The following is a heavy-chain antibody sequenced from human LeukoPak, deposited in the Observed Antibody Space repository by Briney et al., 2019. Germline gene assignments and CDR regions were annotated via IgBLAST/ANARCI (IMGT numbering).Heavy chain of an antibody. Sequence: PGGSLRLSCAASGFTFSDHYMDWVRQAPGKGLEWVGRTRNKANSYTTEYAASVKGRFTISRDDPKNSLYLQMNSLKTEDTAVYYCVATIPSYRANYGMDVWGQGTTVTVSS. CDR1: GFTFSDHY. D-gene: IGHD5-12*01. CDR3: VATIPSYRANYGMDV. V-gene: IGHV3-72*01. J-gene: IGHJ6*02. CDR2: TRNKANSYTT.